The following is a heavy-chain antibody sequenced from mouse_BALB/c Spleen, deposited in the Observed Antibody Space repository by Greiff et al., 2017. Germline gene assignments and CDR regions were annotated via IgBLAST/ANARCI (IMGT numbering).Heavy chain of an antibody. J-gene: IGHJ2*01. V-gene: IGHV1-15*01. CDR1: GYTFTDYE. CDR2: IDPETGGT. D-gene: IGHD3-2*02. Sequence: VQLHQSGAELVRPGASVTLSCKASGYTFTDYEMHWVKQTPVHGLEWIGAIDPETGGTAYNQKFKGKATLTADKSSSTAYMELRSLTSEDSAVYYCTRRGYDYFDYWGQGTTLTVSS. CDR3: TRRGYDYFDY.